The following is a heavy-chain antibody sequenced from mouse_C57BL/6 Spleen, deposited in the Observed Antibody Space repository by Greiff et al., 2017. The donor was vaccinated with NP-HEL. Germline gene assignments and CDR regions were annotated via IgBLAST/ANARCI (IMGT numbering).Heavy chain of an antibody. CDR3: AALSYYDYADY. V-gene: IGHV14-3*01. D-gene: IGHD2-4*01. Sequence: VQLKESVAELVRPGASVKLSCTASGFNIKNTYMHWVKQRPEQGLEWIGRIDPANGNTTYASKFQGKATITADTSSNTAYLQLSSLTSEDTAIYYCAALSYYDYADYWGQGTSVTVSS. J-gene: IGHJ4*01. CDR1: GFNIKNTY. CDR2: IDPANGNT.